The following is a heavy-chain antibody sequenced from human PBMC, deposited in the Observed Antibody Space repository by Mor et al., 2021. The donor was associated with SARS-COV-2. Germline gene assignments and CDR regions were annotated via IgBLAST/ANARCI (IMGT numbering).Heavy chain of an antibody. D-gene: IGHD3-10*01. Sequence: GKGLEWVSYISTSGSETYYADSVKGRLIISRDNAKNSLYLQMNSLRAEDTAVYYCARDLYYYANYFDPWGQGTL. CDR3: ARDLYYYANYFDP. J-gene: IGHJ5*02. CDR2: ISTSGSET. V-gene: IGHV3-11*01.